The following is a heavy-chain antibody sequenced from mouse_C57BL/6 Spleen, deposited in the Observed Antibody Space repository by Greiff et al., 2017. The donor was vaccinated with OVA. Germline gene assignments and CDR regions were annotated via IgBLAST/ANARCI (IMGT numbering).Heavy chain of an antibody. CDR2: IDPETGGN. J-gene: IGHJ2*01. V-gene: IGHV1-15*01. CDR3: TRSGGSSGGDY. Sequence: QVQLQQSGAELVRPGASVTLSCKASGYTFTDYEMHWVKQTPVHGLEWIGAIDPETGGNAYNQKFKGKAILTADKSSSTAYMELRRLTSEDAPVYYCTRSGGSSGGDYWGQGTTLTVSS. CDR1: GYTFTDYE. D-gene: IGHD1-1*01.